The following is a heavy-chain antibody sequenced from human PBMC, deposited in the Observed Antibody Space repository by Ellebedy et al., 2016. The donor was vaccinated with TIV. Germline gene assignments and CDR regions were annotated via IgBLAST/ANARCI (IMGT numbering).Heavy chain of an antibody. CDR1: GYTFTGYY. J-gene: IGHJ4*02. D-gene: IGHD3-10*01. Sequence: ASVKVSCKASGYTFTGYYMHWVRQAPGQGLEWMGIINPSGGSTSYAQKFQGRVTMTRDTSTSTVYMELSSLRSEDTAVYYCARGSFNYGSGSRDRFDYWGQGTLVTVSS. V-gene: IGHV1-46*01. CDR3: ARGSFNYGSGSRDRFDY. CDR2: INPSGGST.